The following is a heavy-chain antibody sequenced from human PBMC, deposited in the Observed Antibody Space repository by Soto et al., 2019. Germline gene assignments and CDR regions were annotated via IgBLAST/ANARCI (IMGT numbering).Heavy chain of an antibody. CDR1: GGSISSGGYY. V-gene: IGHV4-31*03. D-gene: IGHD5-18*01. Sequence: SETLSHTCTVSGGSISSGGYYWSWIRQHPGKGLEWIGHIYYSGSTYYNPSLKSRVTISVDTSKNQFSLKLSSATVADTAVYYCARGPDTAMVKTFDYWGQGTLVTVSS. CDR3: ARGPDTAMVKTFDY. CDR2: IYYSGST. J-gene: IGHJ4*02.